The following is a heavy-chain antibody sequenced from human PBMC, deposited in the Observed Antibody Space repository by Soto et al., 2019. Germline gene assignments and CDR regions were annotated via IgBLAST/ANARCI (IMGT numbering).Heavy chain of an antibody. Sequence: QVQLVQSGAEVKKPGAPVKVSCKVSGYTLTELSMHWVRQTPGKGHEWMGGFDPEDGETIYAQKFQGRVTMTEDTSTDTASMELSSLRSEDTAVYYCATSPVGATEYYFDYWGQGALVTVSS. V-gene: IGHV1-24*01. CDR1: GYTLTELS. CDR3: ATSPVGATEYYFDY. D-gene: IGHD1-26*01. CDR2: FDPEDGET. J-gene: IGHJ4*02.